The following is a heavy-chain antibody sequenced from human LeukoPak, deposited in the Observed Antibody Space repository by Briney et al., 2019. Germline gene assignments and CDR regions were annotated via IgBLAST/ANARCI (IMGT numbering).Heavy chain of an antibody. V-gene: IGHV4-4*07. CDR2: IYTSGST. CDR3: ARDLSSGTYPYYYYYMDV. Sequence: SETLSLTCTVSGGSLSTYYWNWIRQHAGKGLEWIGRIYTSGSTNYNPSLKSRVTMSVDTSKNQFSLKLSSVTAADTAVYYCARDLSSGTYPYYYYYMDVWGKGTTVTVSS. J-gene: IGHJ6*03. D-gene: IGHD1-26*01. CDR1: GGSLSTYY.